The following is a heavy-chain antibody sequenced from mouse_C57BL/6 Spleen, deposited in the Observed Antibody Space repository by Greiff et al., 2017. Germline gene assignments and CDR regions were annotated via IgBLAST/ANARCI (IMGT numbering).Heavy chain of an antibody. V-gene: IGHV6-3*01. CDR1: GFTFSNYW. CDR2: IRLKSDNYAT. Sequence: EVKLQASGGGLVQPGGSMKLSCVASGFTFSNYWMNWVRQSPEKGLEWVAQIRLKSDNYATHYAESVKGRFTISRDDSKSSVYLQMNNLRAEDTGIYYCTRYYGSRGPFAYWGQGTLVTVSA. J-gene: IGHJ3*01. CDR3: TRYYGSRGPFAY. D-gene: IGHD1-1*01.